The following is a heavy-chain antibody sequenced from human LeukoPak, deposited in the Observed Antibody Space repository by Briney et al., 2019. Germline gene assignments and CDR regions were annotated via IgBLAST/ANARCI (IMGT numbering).Heavy chain of an antibody. J-gene: IGHJ5*02. D-gene: IGHD6-6*01. V-gene: IGHV1-18*01. Sequence: ASVTVTFTSSAYTFTIYSISWVRQPPGQGLEWMGWISAYNGKTNYAQKLQGRVTLTTDTSTSTAYMELRSLRSDDTAVYYCARAGIAARPVFKNWFDPWGQGTLVTVSS. CDR2: ISAYNGKT. CDR1: AYTFTIYS. CDR3: ARAGIAARPVFKNWFDP.